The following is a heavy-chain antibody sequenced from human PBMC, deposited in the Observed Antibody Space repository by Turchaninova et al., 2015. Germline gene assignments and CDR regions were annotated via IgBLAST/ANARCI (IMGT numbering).Heavy chain of an antibody. V-gene: IGHV4-38-2*01. Sequence: QVQLQESGPGLVKPSETLSLTCAVSGYSISSGYYWGWIRQPPGKGRGWIGGIYHIGSTSNNPSLKSRVTISVDTAQNQFSLKLSSVTAADTAVYYCARPIGFCSGGSCYSPFDYWGQGTLVTVSS. CDR2: IYHIGST. D-gene: IGHD2-15*01. CDR1: GYSISSGYY. CDR3: ARPIGFCSGGSCYSPFDY. J-gene: IGHJ4*02.